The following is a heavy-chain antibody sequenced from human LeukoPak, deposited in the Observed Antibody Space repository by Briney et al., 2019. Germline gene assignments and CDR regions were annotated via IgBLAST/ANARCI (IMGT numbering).Heavy chain of an antibody. J-gene: IGHJ4*02. CDR1: GFTFSNAW. CDR2: IKSKVDGGTT. D-gene: IGHD6-19*01. CDR3: AKDARRTSGWYFFDY. Sequence: GGSLRLSCAGSGFTFSNAWMNWVRQAPGKGLEWVGRIKSKVDGGTTDYAAPVKGRFTISRDDSKNTVFLQVNSLQTEDTAVYYCAKDARRTSGWYFFDYWGQGTLVTVSS. V-gene: IGHV3-15*01.